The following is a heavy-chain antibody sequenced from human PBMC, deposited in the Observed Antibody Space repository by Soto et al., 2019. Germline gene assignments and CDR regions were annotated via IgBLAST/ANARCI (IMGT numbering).Heavy chain of an antibody. V-gene: IGHV4-59*01. D-gene: IGHD2-21*02. J-gene: IGHJ3*02. CDR2: IYYSGST. CDR3: ARGGAYCGGDCYPLVAFDI. Sequence: SETLSLTCTVSGGSISSYCWSWIRQPPGKGLEWIGYIYYSGSTNHNPPLKSRVTISVDTSKNQFSLKLSSVTAADTAVYYCARGGAYCGGDCYPLVAFDIWGQGTMVTVSS. CDR1: GGSISSYC.